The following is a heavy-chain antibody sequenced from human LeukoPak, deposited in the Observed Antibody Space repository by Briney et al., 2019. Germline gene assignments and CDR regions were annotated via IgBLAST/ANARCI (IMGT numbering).Heavy chain of an antibody. Sequence: PGGSLRLSCASSGFTFSSYDMHWVRQAPGKGLEWVAVISYGGSDKNYADSVKGRFTISRDNSKDTLHLQMNSLRAEDTAVYYCARADEGAQPTSYYFDYWGQGTLVTVSS. D-gene: IGHD1-26*01. J-gene: IGHJ4*02. CDR2: ISYGGSDK. V-gene: IGHV3-33*05. CDR1: GFTFSSYD. CDR3: ARADEGAQPTSYYFDY.